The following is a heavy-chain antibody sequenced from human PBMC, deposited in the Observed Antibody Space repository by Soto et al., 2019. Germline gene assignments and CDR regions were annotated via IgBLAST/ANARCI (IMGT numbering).Heavy chain of an antibody. CDR3: ARGGQWDFLSDY. D-gene: IGHD1-26*01. J-gene: IGHJ4*02. CDR2: VSAYNGNT. V-gene: IGHV1-18*01. CDR1: GYTFTSYG. Sequence: GASVKVSCKASGYTFTSYGIDWLREAPGQGLEWMGWVSAYNGNTHYEQKLQGRVTMTTDTSTSTAYMELRSLRSDDTAVYFCARGGQWDFLSDYWGQGTLVTVSS.